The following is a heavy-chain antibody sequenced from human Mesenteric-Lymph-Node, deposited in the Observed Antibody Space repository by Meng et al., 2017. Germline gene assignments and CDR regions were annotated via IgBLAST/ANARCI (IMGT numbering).Heavy chain of an antibody. J-gene: IGHJ5*02. Sequence: GGSLRLSCAASGFTFRSYWMHWVRQVPGKGLVWVSRINSDGSTTYYADSVKGRFIISRDNAKNTLYLQMNSLRLEDTALYYCATKKGGSGRADWFDPWGQGTLVTVSS. CDR1: GFTFRSYW. V-gene: IGHV3-74*01. D-gene: IGHD2-15*01. CDR2: INSDGSTT. CDR3: ATKKGGSGRADWFDP.